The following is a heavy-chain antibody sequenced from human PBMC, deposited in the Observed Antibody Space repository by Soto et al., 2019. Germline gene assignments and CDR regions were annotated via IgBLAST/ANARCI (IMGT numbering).Heavy chain of an antibody. Sequence: QVQLQESGPGLVKPSGTLSLTCAVSGGSISSSNWWSWVRQPPGKGLEWIGEIYHSGSTNYNPSLQSRVTISVDKSKNQFSLKLSSVTAADTAVYYCASAAIAAAGTSGDDWFDPWGQGTLVTVSS. D-gene: IGHD6-13*01. V-gene: IGHV4-4*02. CDR3: ASAAIAAAGTSGDDWFDP. J-gene: IGHJ5*02. CDR1: GGSISSSNW. CDR2: IYHSGST.